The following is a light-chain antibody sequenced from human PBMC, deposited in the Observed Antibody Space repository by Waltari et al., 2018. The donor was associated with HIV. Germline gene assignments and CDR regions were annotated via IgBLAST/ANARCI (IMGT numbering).Light chain of an antibody. V-gene: IGLV3-25*03. Sequence: SSGLTQPPSVSVSPGQTAKITCSGDGLSKQYVFWHQQKTGQAPVLVIYKDTERPSNIPERFSGATSGTTVTLTISGVQAEDEADYFCHSEDNTGAAFFGGGTRLTVL. CDR3: HSEDNTGAAF. CDR1: GLSKQY. CDR2: KDT. J-gene: IGLJ2*01.